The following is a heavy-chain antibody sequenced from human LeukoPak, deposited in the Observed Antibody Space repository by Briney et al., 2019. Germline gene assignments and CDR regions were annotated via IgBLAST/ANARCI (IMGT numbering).Heavy chain of an antibody. J-gene: IGHJ4*02. CDR2: ISYDGSNK. CDR3: ARVPGYGDYAPLDY. CDR1: GFTFSSYA. V-gene: IGHV3-30*04. D-gene: IGHD4-17*01. Sequence: GRPLRLSCAASGFTFSSYAMHWVRQAPGKGLEWVAVISYDGSNKYYADSVKGRFTISRDNSKNTLYLQMNSLRAEDTAVYYCARVPGYGDYAPLDYWGQGTLVTVSS.